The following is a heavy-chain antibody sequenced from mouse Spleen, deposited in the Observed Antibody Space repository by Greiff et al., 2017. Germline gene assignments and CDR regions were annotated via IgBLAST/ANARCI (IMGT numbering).Heavy chain of an antibody. D-gene: IGHD4-1*01. CDR1: GFTFSSYA. J-gene: IGHJ2*01. Sequence: VQLQQSGGGLVKPGGSLKLSCAASGFTFSSYAMSWVRQTPEKGLEWVATISSGGSYTYYPDSVKGRFTISRDNAKNTLYLKRSSLGSEDTSMYYCARHWERLDYWGQGTTLTVSS. CDR2: ISSGGSYT. V-gene: IGHV5-9-3*01. CDR3: ARHWERLDY.